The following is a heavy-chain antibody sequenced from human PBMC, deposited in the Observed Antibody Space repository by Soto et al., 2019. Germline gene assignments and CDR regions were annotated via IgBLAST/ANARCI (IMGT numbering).Heavy chain of an antibody. Sequence: QVQLVESGGGVVQPGRSLRLSCAASGFTFSSYGMHWVRQAPGKGLEWVAIISYGGSNKYYADSVKGRFTISRDNSKNTLYLQMNSLRADDTAVYYCATIIRVGAAFDIWGQGTMVTVSS. CDR3: ATIIRVGAAFDI. J-gene: IGHJ3*02. D-gene: IGHD1-26*01. CDR2: ISYGGSNK. V-gene: IGHV3-30*03. CDR1: GFTFSSYG.